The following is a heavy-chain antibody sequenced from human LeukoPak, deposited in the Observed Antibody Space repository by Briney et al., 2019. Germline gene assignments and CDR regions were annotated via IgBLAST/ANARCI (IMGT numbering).Heavy chain of an antibody. J-gene: IGHJ4*02. CDR3: ARGGRDGYTLYPLDY. D-gene: IGHD5-24*01. V-gene: IGHV4-61*05. Sequence: SETLSLTCTVSGGSISSTNYYWGWIRQPPGKGLEWIGYIYYSGSTNYNPSLKSRVTISVDTSKNQLSLKLRSVTAADTAVYYCARGGRDGYTLYPLDYWGQGTLVTVSS. CDR1: GGSISSTNYY. CDR2: IYYSGST.